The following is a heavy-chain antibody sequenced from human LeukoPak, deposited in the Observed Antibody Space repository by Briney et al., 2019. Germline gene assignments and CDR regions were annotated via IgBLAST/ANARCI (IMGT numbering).Heavy chain of an antibody. J-gene: IGHJ5*02. CDR3: ARRMYYYDSSGYYYLEWVFDP. D-gene: IGHD3-22*01. CDR2: IYYSGST. CDR1: GGSISSGGYY. Sequence: SETLSLTCTVSGGSISSGGYYWSWIRQHPGKGLEWTGYIYYSGSTYYNPSLKSRVTISVDTSKNQFSLKLSSVTAADTAVYYCARRMYYYDSSGYYYLEWVFDPWGQGTLVTVSS. V-gene: IGHV4-31*03.